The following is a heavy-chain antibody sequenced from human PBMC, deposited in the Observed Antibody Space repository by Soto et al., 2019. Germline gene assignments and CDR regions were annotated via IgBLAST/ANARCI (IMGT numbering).Heavy chain of an antibody. D-gene: IGHD4-17*01. CDR3: ASLKTTAKSNWFDP. CDR1: GGSISSSSYY. J-gene: IGHJ5*02. V-gene: IGHV4-39*01. CDR2: IYYSGST. Sequence: SETLSLTCTVSGGSISSSSYYWGWIRQPPGKGLEWIGSIYYSGSTYYNPSLKSRVTISVDTSKNQFSLKLSSVTAADTAVYYCASLKTTAKSNWFDPWGQGTLVTVSS.